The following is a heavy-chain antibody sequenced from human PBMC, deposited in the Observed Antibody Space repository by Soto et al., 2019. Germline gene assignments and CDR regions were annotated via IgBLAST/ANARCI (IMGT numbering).Heavy chain of an antibody. CDR1: GFTFSSYA. CDR3: AKDKRPPPRRGEFDY. D-gene: IGHD2-21*01. J-gene: IGHJ4*02. Sequence: PGGSLRLSCAASGFTFSSYAMSWVRQAPGKGLEWVSAISGSGGSTYYADSVKGRFTISRDNSKNTLYLQMNSLRAEDTAVYYCAKDKRPPPRRGEFDYWGQGTLVTVSS. CDR2: ISGSGGST. V-gene: IGHV3-23*01.